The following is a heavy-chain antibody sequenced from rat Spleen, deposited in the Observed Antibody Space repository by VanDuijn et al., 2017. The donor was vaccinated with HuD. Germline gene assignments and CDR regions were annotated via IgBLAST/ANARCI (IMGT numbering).Heavy chain of an antibody. CDR3: GKDMNYFSTYPFYLMGA. CDR1: GFTFNNYW. J-gene: IGHJ4*01. V-gene: IGHV5-31*01. Sequence: EVQLVESGGGLVQPGRSLKLSCVASGFTFNNYWMTWIRQAPGKGLEWVASITNTGGNTYYPDSMKGRFTISRENAENTVYLQMNSLRSEDTATYFCGKDMNYFSTYPFYLMGAWGQGTSVTVSS. CDR2: ITNTGGNT. D-gene: IGHD1-2*01.